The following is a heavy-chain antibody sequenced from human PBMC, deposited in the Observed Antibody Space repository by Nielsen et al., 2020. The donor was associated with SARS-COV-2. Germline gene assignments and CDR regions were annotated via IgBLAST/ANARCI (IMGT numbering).Heavy chain of an antibody. J-gene: IGHJ4*02. CDR2: IYSGGST. D-gene: IGHD2-21*02. V-gene: IGHV3-53*01. CDR3: ASANVVVTAIPVY. CDR1: GFTVSSNY. Sequence: GVLKISCAASGFTVSSNYMSWVRQAPGKGLEWVSVIYSGGSTYYADSVKGRFTISRDNSKNTLYLQMNSLRAEDTAVHYCASANVVVTAIPVYWGQGTLVTVSS.